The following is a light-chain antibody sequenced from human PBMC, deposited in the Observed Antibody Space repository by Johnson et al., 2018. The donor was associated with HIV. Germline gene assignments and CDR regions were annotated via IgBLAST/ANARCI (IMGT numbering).Light chain of an antibody. J-gene: IGLJ1*01. CDR2: ENN. Sequence: QSVLTQPPSVSAAPGQKVTISCSGSRSNIGNNYVSWYQQLPGTAPKLLIYENNKRPSGIPDRFSFSKSGTSATLGITGLQTGDEADYYCGTWDTSLSAGVFGTGTKVTVL. V-gene: IGLV1-51*02. CDR3: GTWDTSLSAGV. CDR1: RSNIGNNY.